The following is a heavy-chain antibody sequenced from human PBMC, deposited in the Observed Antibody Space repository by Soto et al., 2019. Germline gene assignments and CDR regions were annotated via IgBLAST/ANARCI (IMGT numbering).Heavy chain of an antibody. V-gene: IGHV3-30-3*01. Sequence: ESGGGVVQPGRSLRLSCAASGFTFSSYAMHWVRQAPGKGLEWVAVISYDGSNKYYADSVKGRFTISRDNSKNTLYLQMNSLRAEDTAVYYCARGTARYFDLWGRGTLVTVSS. CDR3: ARGTARYFDL. CDR1: GFTFSSYA. J-gene: IGHJ2*01. CDR2: ISYDGSNK.